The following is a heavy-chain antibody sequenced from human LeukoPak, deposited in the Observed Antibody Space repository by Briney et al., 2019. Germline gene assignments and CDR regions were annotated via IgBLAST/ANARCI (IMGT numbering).Heavy chain of an antibody. CDR3: ARDRLSGSYLFDY. CDR2: ISSSSSTI. CDR1: GFTFSSYA. V-gene: IGHV3-48*01. D-gene: IGHD1-26*01. Sequence: GGSLRLSCAASGFTFSSYAMSWVRQAPGKGLEWVSYISSSSSTIYYADSVKGRFTISRDNAKNSLYLQMNSLRAEDTAVYYCARDRLSGSYLFDYWGQGTLVTVSS. J-gene: IGHJ4*02.